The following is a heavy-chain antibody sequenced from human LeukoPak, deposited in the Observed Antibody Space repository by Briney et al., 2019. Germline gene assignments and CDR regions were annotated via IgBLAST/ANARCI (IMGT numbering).Heavy chain of an antibody. V-gene: IGHV3-21*01. CDR3: ARDSETGGYSYGTFDY. J-gene: IGHJ4*02. D-gene: IGHD5-18*01. CDR2: ISNSSSYI. CDR1: GFTFSCYR. Sequence: GGSLRLSCVASGFTFSCYRMNWVRPAPGKGLAWVSSISNSSSYIYYADSVKGRFTISKDNAKNSLYLQINSLRAEDTAVYYCARDSETGGYSYGTFDYWGQGTLVTVSS.